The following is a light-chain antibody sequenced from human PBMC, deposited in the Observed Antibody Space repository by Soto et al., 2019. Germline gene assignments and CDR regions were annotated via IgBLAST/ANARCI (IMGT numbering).Light chain of an antibody. CDR2: DTS. V-gene: IGKV3-20*01. Sequence: EIVMAQSPATLSVSPGERATLSCRASQSISSNLAWYQQNPGQAPRLLIYDTSSRASGIPDRVSGSGSGTDVTLTISRLETEDFAVFYGQQYGTSEIIFGQGTRLEIK. CDR1: QSISSN. CDR3: QQYGTSEII. J-gene: IGKJ5*01.